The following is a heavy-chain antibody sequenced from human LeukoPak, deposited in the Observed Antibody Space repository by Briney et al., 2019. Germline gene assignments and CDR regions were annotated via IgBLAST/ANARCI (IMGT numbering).Heavy chain of an antibody. CDR2: ISAYNGNT. CDR3: ARDLAIVGAKECAFDI. V-gene: IGHV1-18*01. J-gene: IGHJ3*02. D-gene: IGHD1-26*01. CDR1: GYTFTSYG. Sequence: ASVKVSCKASGYTFTSYGISWVRQAPGQGLEGMGWISAYNGNTNYAQKLQGRVTMTTDTSTSTAYMGLRSLRSDDTAVYYCARDLAIVGAKECAFDIWGQGTMVTVSS.